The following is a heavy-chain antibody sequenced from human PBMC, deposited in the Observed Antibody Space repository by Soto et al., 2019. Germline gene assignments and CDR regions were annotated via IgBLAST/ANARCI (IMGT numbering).Heavy chain of an antibody. D-gene: IGHD2-2*02. CDR1: GGSFSGYY. CDR3: ARFRNRYRGDAFDI. Sequence: SETLSLTCAVYGGSFSGYYWSWIRQPPGKGLEWIGEINHSGSTNYNPSLKSRVTISVDTSKNQFSLKLSSVTAADTAVYYCARFRNRYRGDAFDIWGQGTMVTVSS. V-gene: IGHV4-34*01. J-gene: IGHJ3*02. CDR2: INHSGST.